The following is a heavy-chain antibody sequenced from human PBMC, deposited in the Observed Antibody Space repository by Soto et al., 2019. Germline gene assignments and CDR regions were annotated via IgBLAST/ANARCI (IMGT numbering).Heavy chain of an antibody. Sequence: SVKVSCKASGYTFSNYGISWVRQAPGQGLEWMGWIRVYTDDTHYAQKFQGRVTMTADASTTTAYMDLYNLTSDDTAVYFCARRSGTAIFDSSGPGTLVTVSS. D-gene: IGHD1-1*01. CDR3: ARRSGTAIFDS. J-gene: IGHJ4*02. CDR2: IRVYTDDT. V-gene: IGHV1-18*04. CDR1: GYTFSNYG.